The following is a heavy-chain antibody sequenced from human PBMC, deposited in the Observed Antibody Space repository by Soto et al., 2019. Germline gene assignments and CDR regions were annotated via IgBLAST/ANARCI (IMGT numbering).Heavy chain of an antibody. Sequence: ASVKVSCKASGYTFTSYGMHWVRQAPGQRLEWMGWINADNGNTKYSQKFQGRVTITRDTSASTAYMELSSLRSEDTAVYYCARGIAPYYFDYWGQGTLVTVSS. V-gene: IGHV1-3*01. D-gene: IGHD6-13*01. CDR3: ARGIAPYYFDY. J-gene: IGHJ4*02. CDR2: INADNGNT. CDR1: GYTFTSYG.